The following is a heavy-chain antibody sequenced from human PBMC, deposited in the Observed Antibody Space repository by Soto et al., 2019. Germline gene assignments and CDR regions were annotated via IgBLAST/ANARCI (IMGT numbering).Heavy chain of an antibody. J-gene: IGHJ5*02. CDR3: DRGYCSSTSCPINWFDP. CDR1: GGSISSGDYY. Sequence: QVQLQESGPGLVKPSQTLSLTCTVSGGSISSGDYYWSWIRQPPGKGLEWIGYIYYSGSTYYNPSLKSLVTISVDTSKNQFSLKLSSVTAADTAVYYCDRGYCSSTSCPINWFDPWGQGTLVTVSS. V-gene: IGHV4-30-4*01. CDR2: IYYSGST. D-gene: IGHD2-2*01.